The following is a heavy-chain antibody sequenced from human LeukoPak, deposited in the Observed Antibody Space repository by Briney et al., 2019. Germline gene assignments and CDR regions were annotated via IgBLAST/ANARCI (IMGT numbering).Heavy chain of an antibody. Sequence: SVKVSCKASGGTFSSYAISWVRQAPGQGLEWMGRIIPIFGTANYAQKFQGRVTITTDESTSTAYMELSSLRSEDTAVYYCARAQYYYGSGSSDDLYFDYWGQGTLVTVSS. CDR2: IIPIFGTA. CDR1: GGTFSSYA. V-gene: IGHV1-69*05. D-gene: IGHD3-10*01. CDR3: ARAQYYYGSGSSDDLYFDY. J-gene: IGHJ4*02.